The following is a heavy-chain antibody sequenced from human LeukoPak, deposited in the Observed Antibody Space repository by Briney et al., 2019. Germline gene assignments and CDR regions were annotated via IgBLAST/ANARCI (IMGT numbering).Heavy chain of an antibody. CDR3: AKDLGAIFADY. Sequence: GGSLRLSCAASGFTVSSIHMSWVRQAPGEGLEWVSVIYSGGNTYYADSVKGRFTISRDNSKNTLYLQMNNLRAEDTALYYCAKDLGAIFADYWGQGTLVTVSS. CDR2: IYSGGNT. CDR1: GFTVSSIH. D-gene: IGHD3-9*01. V-gene: IGHV3-53*01. J-gene: IGHJ4*02.